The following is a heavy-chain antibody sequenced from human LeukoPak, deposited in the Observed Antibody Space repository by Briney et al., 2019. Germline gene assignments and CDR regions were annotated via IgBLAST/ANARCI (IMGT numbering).Heavy chain of an antibody. CDR1: GFTFSSYS. CDR3: ARWAYAMGVDY. Sequence: GGSLRLSCAASGFTFSSYSMNWVRQAPGKGLEWVSSISSSSSYIYYADSVKGRFTISRDNARNSLYLQMNSLRAEDTAVYYGARWAYAMGVDYWGQGTLVTVSS. J-gene: IGHJ4*02. CDR2: ISSSSSYI. D-gene: IGHD2-2*01. V-gene: IGHV3-21*01.